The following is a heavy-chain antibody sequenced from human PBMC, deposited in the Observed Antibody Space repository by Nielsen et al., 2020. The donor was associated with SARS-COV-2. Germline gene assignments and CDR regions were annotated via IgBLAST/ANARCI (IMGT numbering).Heavy chain of an antibody. CDR1: GYTTTNYY. J-gene: IGHJ3*02. V-gene: IGHV1-46*01. D-gene: IGHD6-19*01. Sequence: ASVKVSCKASGYTTTNYYMHWVRQAPGQGLEWMGVINPNTGSTNYAQKFQGRLTMTRDTSTSTVYMELSSLGSEDTAVYYCARARLDAFDIWGQGTMVTVSS. CDR2: INPNTGST. CDR3: ARARLDAFDI.